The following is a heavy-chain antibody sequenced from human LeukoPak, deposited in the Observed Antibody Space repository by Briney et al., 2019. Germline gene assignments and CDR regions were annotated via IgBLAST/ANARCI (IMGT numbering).Heavy chain of an antibody. J-gene: IGHJ4*02. Sequence: PSQTLSLTCTVSGGSISSGSYYWSWIRQPAGKGREWIGRIYTSGRPHNNPPLKSPVTTSVDTSKNQFSMKQSTVSDPDTDVYYCARVNRFVEWSNDYWGQGALVTVSS. CDR3: ARVNRFVEWSNDY. D-gene: IGHD3-3*01. CDR1: GGSISSGSYY. CDR2: IYTSGRP. V-gene: IGHV4-61*02.